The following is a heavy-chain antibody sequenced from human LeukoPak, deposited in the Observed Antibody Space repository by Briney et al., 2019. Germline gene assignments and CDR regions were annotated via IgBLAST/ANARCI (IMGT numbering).Heavy chain of an antibody. Sequence: GGSLRLSCAASGFTFTSYAMEWVRQAPGKGLDWLSSLTSSSNYIYYADSVKGRFTISRDNAKSSLYLQMNSLRAEDTAIYYCARLSGSSYGKYYFDYWGQGTLVTVSS. CDR3: ARLSGSSYGKYYFDY. J-gene: IGHJ4*02. CDR1: GFTFTSYA. V-gene: IGHV3-21*01. CDR2: LTSSSNYI. D-gene: IGHD1-26*01.